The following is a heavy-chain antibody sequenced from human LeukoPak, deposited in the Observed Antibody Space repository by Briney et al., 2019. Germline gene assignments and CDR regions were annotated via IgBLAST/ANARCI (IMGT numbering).Heavy chain of an antibody. D-gene: IGHD5-18*01. Sequence: PSETLSLTCGVSGGSISNTNWWTWVRQAPGEGLEWVGRIKSKTDGGTTDYAAPVKGRFTISGDDSKKTLYLQMNSLNTEDTAVYYCTTDTEYSYAYQYWGQGTLVTVSS. J-gene: IGHJ4*02. V-gene: IGHV3-15*01. CDR3: TTDTEYSYAYQY. CDR2: IKSKTDGGTT. CDR1: GGSISNTNW.